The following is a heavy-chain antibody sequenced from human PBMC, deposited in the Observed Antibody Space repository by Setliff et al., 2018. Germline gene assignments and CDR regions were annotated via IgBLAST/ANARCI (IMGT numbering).Heavy chain of an antibody. CDR2: ISSSGSLI. CDR1: TFSFSSYW. CDR3: AREPRDKPEEI. V-gene: IGHV3-48*02. J-gene: IGHJ3*01. Sequence: GGSLRLSCAASTFSFSSYWMSWVRQAPGKGLEWVAYISSSGSLIYYPDSVKGRFTISRDNAKNSLYLEMNSLRDDDTAVYYCAREPRDKPEEIWGQGTMVTVSS.